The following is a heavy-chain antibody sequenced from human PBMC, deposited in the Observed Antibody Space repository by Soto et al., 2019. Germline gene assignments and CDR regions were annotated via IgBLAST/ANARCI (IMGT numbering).Heavy chain of an antibody. Sequence: PGGPLRLSCAASGVTSSSYGMHWFRLAPGKGLEWVAVIWYDGSNKYYADSVKGRFTISRDNSKNTLYLQMNSLRAEDTAVYYCARRVPLTFIAAAGTFDYWGQGTLVTVSS. V-gene: IGHV3-33*01. CDR1: GVTSSSYG. D-gene: IGHD6-13*01. CDR2: IWYDGSNK. CDR3: ARRVPLTFIAAAGTFDY. J-gene: IGHJ4*02.